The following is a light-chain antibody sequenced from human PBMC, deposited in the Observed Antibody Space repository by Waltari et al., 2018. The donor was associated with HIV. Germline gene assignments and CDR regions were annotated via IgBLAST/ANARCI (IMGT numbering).Light chain of an antibody. Sequence: QSVLTQPPSASGTPGQRVTISCSGSSSNIGSNTVNWYQQLPGTAPKLLIYSNNRRPSVVPYRFSGSKSGTSASLAISGLQSEDEADYYCAAWDDSLNGVVFGGGTKLTVL. CDR3: AAWDDSLNGVV. J-gene: IGLJ2*01. CDR1: SSNIGSNT. CDR2: SNN. V-gene: IGLV1-44*01.